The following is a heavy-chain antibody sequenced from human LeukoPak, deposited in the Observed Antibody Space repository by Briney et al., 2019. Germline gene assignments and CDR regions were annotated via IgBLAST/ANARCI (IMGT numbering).Heavy chain of an antibody. V-gene: IGHV3-23*01. CDR1: GFTFSNYA. D-gene: IGHD6-19*01. CDR2: ISPGGDST. CDR3: AKDGGVAGTFGAFDY. J-gene: IGHJ4*02. Sequence: GGSLRLSCAASGFTFSNYAMSWVRQAPGKGLDWVSLISPGGDSTYYADSVKGRFTISRDNSKNTLYLQMNSQRAEEAAVYYCAKDGGVAGTFGAFDYWGQGTLVTVSS.